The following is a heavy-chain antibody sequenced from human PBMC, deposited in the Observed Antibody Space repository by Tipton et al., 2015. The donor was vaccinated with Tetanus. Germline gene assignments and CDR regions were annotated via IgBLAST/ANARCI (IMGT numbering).Heavy chain of an antibody. CDR3: ARDRGYSYGNYYYYGMDV. J-gene: IGHJ6*02. Sequence: SLRLSCAASGFTVSGNYMSWVRQAPGKGLEWVSVIYSGGSTYYADSVKGRFTISRDNSKNTLYLQMNSLRAEDTAVYYCARDRGYSYGNYYYYGMDVWGQGTTVTVSS. CDR2: IYSGGST. D-gene: IGHD5-18*01. V-gene: IGHV3-53*01. CDR1: GFTVSGNY.